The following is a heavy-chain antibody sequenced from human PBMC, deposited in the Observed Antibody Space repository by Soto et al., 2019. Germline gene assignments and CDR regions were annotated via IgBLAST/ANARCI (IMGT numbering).Heavy chain of an antibody. Sequence: QVQLVQSGAEVKKPGASVKVSCKASGYTFTSYDINWVRQDTGQGLEWMGWMNPNSGNTGYAQKFQGRVTMTRNTSISTAYMELSSLRSEDTAVYYCARDLTTVTKDAFDIWGQGTMVTVSS. D-gene: IGHD4-17*01. CDR3: ARDLTTVTKDAFDI. CDR1: GYTFTSYD. CDR2: MNPNSGNT. V-gene: IGHV1-8*01. J-gene: IGHJ3*02.